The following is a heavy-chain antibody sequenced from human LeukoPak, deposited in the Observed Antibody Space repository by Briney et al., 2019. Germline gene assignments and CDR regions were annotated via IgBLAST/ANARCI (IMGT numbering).Heavy chain of an antibody. V-gene: IGHV3-30-3*01. CDR2: ISYDANVK. CDR3: ARGRPHGNDY. CDR1: GFTFSNFA. Sequence: GGSLRLSCAASGFTFSNFAMHWVRQAPGKGLEWVAVISYDANVKYYADSVKGRFTISRDSSKDTLYLQMNSLRVEDTAVYYCARGRPHGNDYWGQGTLVTVSS. D-gene: IGHD4-23*01. J-gene: IGHJ4*02.